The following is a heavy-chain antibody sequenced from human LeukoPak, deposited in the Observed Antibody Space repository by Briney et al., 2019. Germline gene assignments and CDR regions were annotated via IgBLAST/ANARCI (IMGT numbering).Heavy chain of an antibody. V-gene: IGHV1-2*02. CDR3: ARDQPYSSSSGGAFDI. D-gene: IGHD6-6*01. CDR2: INPNSGGT. J-gene: IGHJ3*02. CDR1: GYTFTGYY. Sequence: ASVKVSCKASGYTFTGYYMHWVRQAPGQGLEWMGWINPNSGGTNYAQKFQGRVTMTRDMSTSTVYMELSSLRSEDTAVYYCARDQPYSSSSGGAFDIWGQGTMVTVSS.